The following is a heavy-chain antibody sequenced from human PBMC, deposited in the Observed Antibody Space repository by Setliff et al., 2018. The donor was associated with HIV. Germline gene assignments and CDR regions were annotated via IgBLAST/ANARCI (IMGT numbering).Heavy chain of an antibody. Sequence: SVKVSCKASGGTFSSYAITWVRQAPGQGLEWMGRIIPISGAANYAQKFQGRVTIAADESTNTAHMELNSLRSTDTAMYYCATVFYYNSESYSLDYWGQGMLVTVSS. V-gene: IGHV1-69*13. CDR1: GGTFSSYA. D-gene: IGHD3-10*01. CDR3: ATVFYYNSESYSLDY. CDR2: IIPISGAA. J-gene: IGHJ4*02.